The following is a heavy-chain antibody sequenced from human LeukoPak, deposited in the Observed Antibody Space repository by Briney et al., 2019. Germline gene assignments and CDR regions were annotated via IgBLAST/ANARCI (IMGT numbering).Heavy chain of an antibody. V-gene: IGHV1-2*02. CDR3: ARGRKLKGLTIFGVVTSESDWFDP. J-gene: IGHJ5*02. CDR1: GYTFTGYY. D-gene: IGHD3-3*01. CDR2: INPNSGGT. Sequence: ASVKVSCKASGYTFTGYYMHWVRQAPGQGLEWMGWINPNSGGTNYAQKFQGRVTMTRDTSISTAYMELSRLRSDDTAVYYCARGRKLKGLTIFGVVTSESDWFDPWGQGTLVTVSS.